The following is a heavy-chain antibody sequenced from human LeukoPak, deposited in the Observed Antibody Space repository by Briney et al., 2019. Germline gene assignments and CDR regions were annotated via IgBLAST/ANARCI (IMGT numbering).Heavy chain of an antibody. CDR2: ISGSGGST. Sequence: GGSPRLSCAASGFTFSSYAMSWVRQAPGKGLEWVSAISGSGGSTYYADSVKGRFTISRDNSKNTLYLQMNSLRAEDTAVYYCAKALDYGDYVGLNTDYWGQGTLVTVSS. V-gene: IGHV3-23*01. J-gene: IGHJ4*02. CDR1: GFTFSSYA. D-gene: IGHD4-17*01. CDR3: AKALDYGDYVGLNTDY.